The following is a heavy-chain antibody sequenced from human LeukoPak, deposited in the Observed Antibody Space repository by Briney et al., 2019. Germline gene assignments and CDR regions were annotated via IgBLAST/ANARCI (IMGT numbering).Heavy chain of an antibody. CDR3: ATYGRDGYKGFY. J-gene: IGHJ4*02. D-gene: IGHD5-24*01. V-gene: IGHV3-48*04. Sequence: GGSLRLSCAASGFTFNKYSMSWVRQAPGKGLEWISYIDGSSATIYYADSVKGRFTTSRDNTKNSVYLHMNSLRAEDTAMYYCATYGRDGYKGFYWGQGTLVTVSS. CDR1: GFTFNKYS. CDR2: IDGSSATI.